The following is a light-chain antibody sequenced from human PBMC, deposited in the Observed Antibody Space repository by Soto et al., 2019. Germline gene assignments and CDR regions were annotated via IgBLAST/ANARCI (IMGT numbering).Light chain of an antibody. Sequence: DIQVAQSPSSLSAFVGDRVIITCRASQDISNHLAWFQQKPGTAPKSLIYAASSLRRGVPSRFSGSGSGTHFTLTISGLQPEDLATYYCQQYDRYPWTFGQGTKVEI. CDR1: QDISNH. CDR2: AAS. CDR3: QQYDRYPWT. J-gene: IGKJ1*01. V-gene: IGKV1-16*01.